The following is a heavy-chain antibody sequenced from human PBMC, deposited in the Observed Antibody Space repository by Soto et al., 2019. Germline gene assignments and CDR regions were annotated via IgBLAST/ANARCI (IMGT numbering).Heavy chain of an antibody. J-gene: IGHJ4*02. CDR2: IYYSGST. CDR3: ARERVATIQGVFDY. D-gene: IGHD5-12*01. Sequence: SETVSVTCTVSCGSIISDYWSWSRQPPGKGLEWIGYIYYSGSTNYNPSLKSRVTISVDTSKNQFSLKLSSVTAADTAVYYCARERVATIQGVFDYWGQGTLVTVSS. CDR1: CGSIISDY. V-gene: IGHV4-59*01.